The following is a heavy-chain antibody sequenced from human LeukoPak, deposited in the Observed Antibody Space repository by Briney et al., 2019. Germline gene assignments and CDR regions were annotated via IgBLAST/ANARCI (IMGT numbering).Heavy chain of an antibody. D-gene: IGHD6-25*01. CDR1: GFTVSGNY. CDR2: IYIGGRT. V-gene: IGHV3-66*02. Sequence: GGSLRLSCAASGFTVSGNYVSWVRQAPGKGLEWVSVIYIGGRTYYADSVKGRFTISRDNSKNTLYLQMNSLRAEDTAVYYCAREVESGVMDVWGQGTTVTVSS. CDR3: AREVESGVMDV. J-gene: IGHJ6*02.